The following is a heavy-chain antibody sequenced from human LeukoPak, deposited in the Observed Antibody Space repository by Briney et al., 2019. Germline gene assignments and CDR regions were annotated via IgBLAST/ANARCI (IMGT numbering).Heavy chain of an antibody. CDR1: GYTFTSYY. J-gene: IGHJ4*02. D-gene: IGHD3-10*01. CDR3: ARDSVLLRDYFDY. Sequence: ASVKVSCKASGYTFTSYYVVWVRQAPGQGLEWMGIINPNSGGTNYAQKFQGRVTMTRDTSISTAYMELSRLRSDDTAVYYCARDSVLLRDYFDYWGQGTLVTVSS. V-gene: IGHV1-2*02. CDR2: INPNSGGT.